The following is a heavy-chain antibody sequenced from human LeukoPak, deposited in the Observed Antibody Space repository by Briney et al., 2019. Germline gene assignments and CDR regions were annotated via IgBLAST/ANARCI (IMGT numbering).Heavy chain of an antibody. CDR1: GGSISSGGYY. CDR2: IYYSGST. Sequence: SDTLSLTCTVSGGSISSGGYYWSWIRQHPGKGLEWIGYIYYSGSTYYNPSLKSRVTISVDTSKNQFSLKLSSVTAADTAVYYCARAPWGDSEKFDYWGQGTLVTVSS. V-gene: IGHV4-31*03. D-gene: IGHD2-21*02. CDR3: ARAPWGDSEKFDY. J-gene: IGHJ4*02.